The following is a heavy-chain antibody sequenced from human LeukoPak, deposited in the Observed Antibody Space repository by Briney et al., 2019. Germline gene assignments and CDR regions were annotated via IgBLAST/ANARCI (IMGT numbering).Heavy chain of an antibody. J-gene: IGHJ4*02. Sequence: PGGSLRLSCAASGFTFSSSAMSWVRQAPGKGLEWVSAISNNGGYTYYADSVQGRFTISRDNSKSTLCLQMNSLRAEDTAVYYCARVVAGRGATTDYWGQGTLVTVSS. CDR2: ISNNGGYT. D-gene: IGHD1-26*01. CDR1: GFTFSSSA. V-gene: IGHV3-23*01. CDR3: ARVVAGRGATTDY.